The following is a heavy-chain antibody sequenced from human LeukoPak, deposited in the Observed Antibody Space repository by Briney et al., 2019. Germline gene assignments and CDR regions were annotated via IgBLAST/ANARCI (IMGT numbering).Heavy chain of an antibody. V-gene: IGHV4-34*01. CDR2: INHSGST. D-gene: IGHD6-6*01. CDR3: ARRRQYDSSLFWNFDL. CDR1: GGSFSGYY. J-gene: IGHJ2*01. Sequence: SETLSLTCTVYGGSFSGYYWTWIRQPPGKGLEWIGEINHSGSTNYNPSLKSRVTISVDTSKNQFSLKLSSVTAADTAVYYCARRRQYDSSLFWNFDLWGRGTLVTVSS.